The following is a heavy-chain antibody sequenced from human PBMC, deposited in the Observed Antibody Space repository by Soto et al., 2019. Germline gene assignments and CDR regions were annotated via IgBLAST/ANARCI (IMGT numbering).Heavy chain of an antibody. D-gene: IGHD3-10*01. J-gene: IGHJ6*01. CDR2: ISSSSSYI. Sequence: GGSLRLSCAASGFTFSSYSMNWVRQAPGKGLEWVSSISSSSSYIYYADSVKGRFTISRDNAKNSLYLQMNSLRAEDTAVYYCARGEGTYYYYGMDVSGQATTVTVSS. CDR3: ARGEGTYYYYGMDV. CDR1: GFTFSSYS. V-gene: IGHV3-21*01.